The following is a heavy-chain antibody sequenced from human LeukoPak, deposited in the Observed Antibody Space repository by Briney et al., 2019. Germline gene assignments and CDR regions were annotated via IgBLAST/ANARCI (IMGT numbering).Heavy chain of an antibody. CDR2: IYSSGNT. CDR1: GASISSSNYY. CDR3: ATWGAHSGYDQVDY. D-gene: IGHD5-12*01. V-gene: IGHV4-39*01. J-gene: IGHJ4*02. Sequence: SETLSLTCAVSGASISSSNYYWGWVRQSPGKGLEWIGNIYSSGNTYYNASLKSRVTMYIDTSKNQFSLKLSSVTAADTAVYYCATWGAHSGYDQVDYWGQGTLVTVSS.